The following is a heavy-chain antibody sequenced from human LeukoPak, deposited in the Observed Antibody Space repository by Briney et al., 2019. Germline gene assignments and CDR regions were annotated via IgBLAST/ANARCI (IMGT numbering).Heavy chain of an antibody. CDR2: ISNGGSTI. V-gene: IGHV3-48*03. CDR1: GFSFSSYE. J-gene: IGHJ4*02. CDR3: ARESLGTVNY. Sequence: GGSLRLSCAASGFSFSSYEMNWVRQAPGKGLEWVSYISNGGSTIYYADSVKGRFTISRDNAKNSLYLQLNSLRAEDTAVYYCARESLGTVNYWGQGTLVTVFS. D-gene: IGHD7-27*01.